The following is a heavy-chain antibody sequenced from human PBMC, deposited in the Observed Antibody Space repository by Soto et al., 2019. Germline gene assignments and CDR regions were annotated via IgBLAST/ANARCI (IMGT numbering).Heavy chain of an antibody. D-gene: IGHD2-8*01. J-gene: IGHJ5*02. V-gene: IGHV1-69*02. CDR1: GGTFSSYT. CDR2: IIPILGIA. CDR3: AVDSYCTNGVCYNWFDP. Sequence: SVKVSCKASGGTFSSYTISWVRQAPGQGLEWMGRIIPILGIANYAQKFQGRVTITADKSTSTAYMELSSLRSEDTAVYYCAVDSYCTNGVCYNWFDPWGQGTLVTVSS.